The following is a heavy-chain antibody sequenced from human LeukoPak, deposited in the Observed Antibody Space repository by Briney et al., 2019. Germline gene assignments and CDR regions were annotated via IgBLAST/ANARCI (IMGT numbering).Heavy chain of an antibody. CDR2: IYYSGST. D-gene: IGHD6-19*01. J-gene: IGHJ4*02. Sequence: SETLSLTCTVSGGSISSGDYYWSWIRQPPGKGLEWIGYIYYSGSTYYNPSLKSRVTISVDTSKNQFSLKLSSVTAADTAVYYCARGLIAVAGTPFDYWGQGTLVTVSS. V-gene: IGHV4-30-4*01. CDR1: GGSISSGDYY. CDR3: ARGLIAVAGTPFDY.